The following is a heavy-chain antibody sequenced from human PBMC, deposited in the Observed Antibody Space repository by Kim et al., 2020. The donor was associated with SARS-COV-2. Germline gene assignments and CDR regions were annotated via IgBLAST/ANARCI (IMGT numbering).Heavy chain of an antibody. CDR2: INGGDGYT. V-gene: IGHV1-3*01. Sequence: ASVKVSCKASGYTFTNYSIHWVRQAPGQGLECMGWINGGDGYTRYSQKFQGRVTFTRDTSATTAYMELSSLRSEDTAVYYCARGSGSGNIPHCGRGTLVTVSS. J-gene: IGHJ4*02. CDR1: GYTFTNYS. CDR3: ARGSGSGNIPH. D-gene: IGHD3-10*01.